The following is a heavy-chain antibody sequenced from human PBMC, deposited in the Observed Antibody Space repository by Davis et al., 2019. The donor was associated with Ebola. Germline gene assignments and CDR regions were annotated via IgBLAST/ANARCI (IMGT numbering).Heavy chain of an antibody. V-gene: IGHV4-34*01. Sequence: SETLSLTCAVYGGSFSGYYWSWIRQPPGKGLEWIGEINHSGSTNYNPSLKSRVTISVDTSKNQFSLKLSSVTAADTAVYYCARGRSSGTNYYYYYGMDVWGQGTTVTVSS. CDR2: INHSGST. CDR1: GGSFSGYY. CDR3: ARGRSSGTNYYYYYGMDV. J-gene: IGHJ6*02. D-gene: IGHD6-19*01.